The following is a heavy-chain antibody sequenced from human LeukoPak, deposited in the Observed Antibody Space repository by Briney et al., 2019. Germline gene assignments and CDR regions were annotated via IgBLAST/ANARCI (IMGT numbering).Heavy chain of an antibody. D-gene: IGHD2-2*01. CDR2: ITSDGSTT. CDR1: GFTFSNYW. CDR3: ARYNERYHAVDY. Sequence: PGGSLRLSRAASGFTFSNYWMHWVRQPPGKGLVWVSRITSDGSTTSYADSVKGRFTISRDNAKNTLSLQMNSLRVEDTAVYYCARYNERYHAVDYWGQGTLVTVSS. J-gene: IGHJ4*02. V-gene: IGHV3-74*01.